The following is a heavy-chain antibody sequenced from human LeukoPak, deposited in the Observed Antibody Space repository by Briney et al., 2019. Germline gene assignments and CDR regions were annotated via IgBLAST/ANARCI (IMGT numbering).Heavy chain of an antibody. J-gene: IGHJ6*02. Sequence: PGRSLRLSCAASGFTFSSYAMHWVRQAPGKGLEWVAVISYDGSNKYYADSVKGRFTISRDNSKNSLYLQMNSLRAEDTAVYYCARGDPSGGVPSNYYYYGMDVWGQGTTVTVSS. CDR3: ARGDPSGGVPSNYYYYGMDV. V-gene: IGHV3-30-3*01. CDR1: GFTFSSYA. D-gene: IGHD3-10*01. CDR2: ISYDGSNK.